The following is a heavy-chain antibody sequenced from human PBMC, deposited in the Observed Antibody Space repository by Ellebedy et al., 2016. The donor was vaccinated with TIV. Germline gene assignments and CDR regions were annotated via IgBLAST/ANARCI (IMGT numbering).Heavy chain of an antibody. CDR1: GFAFTTCA. CDR3: AKLAGVHSWYFDY. CDR2: IFRDGGTT. Sequence: GESLKISCAASGFAFTTCAMSWVRQAPGKGLEWVSTIFRDGGTTYYADSEKGRFTISRDNSKNTVNLQMNSLRAEDTAVYYCAKLAGVHSWYFDYWGQGTLVTVSS. D-gene: IGHD2-8*02. J-gene: IGHJ4*02. V-gene: IGHV3-23*01.